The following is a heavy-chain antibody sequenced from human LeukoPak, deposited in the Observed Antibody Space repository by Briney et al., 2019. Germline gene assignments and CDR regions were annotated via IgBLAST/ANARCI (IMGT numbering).Heavy chain of an antibody. CDR2: TSYSGST. Sequence: SETLSLTCTVSGGSISSHFWNWIRQPPGKGLEWIGYTSYSGSTNYNPSLKSRVTMSVDTSQNQFSLKLSSVTAADTAVYYCARGDFWSAYYSRAYYMDVWGKGTTVTVSS. D-gene: IGHD3-3*01. CDR3: ARGDFWSAYYSRAYYMDV. V-gene: IGHV4-59*11. J-gene: IGHJ6*03. CDR1: GGSISSHF.